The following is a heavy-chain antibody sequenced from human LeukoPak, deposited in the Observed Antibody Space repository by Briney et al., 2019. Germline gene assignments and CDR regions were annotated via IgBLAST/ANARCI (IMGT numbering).Heavy chain of an antibody. D-gene: IGHD2-21*02. CDR2: IKQDGGEK. CDR1: GFIFSSYW. J-gene: IGHJ4*02. V-gene: IGHV3-7*01. CDR3: ARVRGDCYFDY. Sequence: GGSLRLSCAASGFIFSSYWMTWVRQAPGKGLEWVANIKQDGGEKYYVDSVKGRFTIARDNAKNSLYLQMNSLRAEDTAVYYCARVRGDCYFDYWDQGTLVTVSS.